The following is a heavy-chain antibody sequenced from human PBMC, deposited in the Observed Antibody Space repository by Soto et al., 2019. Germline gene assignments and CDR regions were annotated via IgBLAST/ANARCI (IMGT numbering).Heavy chain of an antibody. Sequence: SETLSLTCTVSGGSVSSGSYYWSWIRQPPGKGLEWIGYIYYSGSTYYNPSLKSRVTISVDTSKNQFSLKLSSVTAADTAVYYCARAYDFWSGYYNYWGQGTLVTVSS. CDR2: IYYSGST. CDR3: ARAYDFWSGYYNY. CDR1: GGSVSSGSYY. J-gene: IGHJ4*02. V-gene: IGHV4-61*01. D-gene: IGHD3-3*01.